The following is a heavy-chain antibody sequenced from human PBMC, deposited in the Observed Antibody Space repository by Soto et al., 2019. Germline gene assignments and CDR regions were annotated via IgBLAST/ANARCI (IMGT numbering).Heavy chain of an antibody. CDR3: VKVLARGVGVPRFYFDS. V-gene: IGHV3-23*05. J-gene: IGHJ4*02. CDR1: GFTFSSHD. Sequence: GGSLRPSCAASGFTFSSHDMAWVRQAPGEGLEWVSGIDNSGTRTYYADSVKGLFTISRDNAKNTLYLHVNSLRAEDTAVYYCVKVLARGVGVPRFYFDSWGQGALVTVSS. CDR2: IDNSGTRT. D-gene: IGHD2-2*01.